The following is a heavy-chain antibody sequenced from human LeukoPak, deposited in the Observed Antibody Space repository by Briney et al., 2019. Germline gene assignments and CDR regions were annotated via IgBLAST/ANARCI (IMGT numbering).Heavy chain of an antibody. CDR2: IYPGESDT. CDR1: GYSFTTYW. J-gene: IGHJ4*02. CDR3: ATATNYYDSSGSIRFDY. Sequence: GESLKISCKGSGYSFTTYWVGWVRQMPGKGLEWMGIIYPGESDTRYSPSFQGQVTISADKSISTAYLQWSSLKASDTAMYYCATATNYYDSSGSIRFDYWGQGTLVTVSS. D-gene: IGHD3-22*01. V-gene: IGHV5-51*01.